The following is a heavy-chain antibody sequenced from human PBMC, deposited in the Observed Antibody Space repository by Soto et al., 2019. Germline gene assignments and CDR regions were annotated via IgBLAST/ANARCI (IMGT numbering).Heavy chain of an antibody. CDR2: INPNSGST. Sequence: ASVKVSCKASGYTFTSYYMHWVRQAPGQGLEWMGMINPNSGSTSYAQKFQGRVTMTRNTSISTAYMELSSLRSEDTAVYYCARGLGYSGYGIYYMDVWGKGTTVTVSS. J-gene: IGHJ6*03. D-gene: IGHD5-12*01. CDR1: GYTFTSYY. CDR3: ARGLGYSGYGIYYMDV. V-gene: IGHV1-46*01.